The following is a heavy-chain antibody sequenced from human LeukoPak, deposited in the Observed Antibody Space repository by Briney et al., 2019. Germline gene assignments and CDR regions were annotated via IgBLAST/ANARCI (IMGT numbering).Heavy chain of an antibody. CDR2: ISWDSTNK. V-gene: IGHV3-43*01. CDR3: AKEGSGSYPELAY. CDR1: GFTFDDYT. J-gene: IGHJ4*02. D-gene: IGHD1-26*01. Sequence: PGGSLRLSCAASGFTFDDYTLHWVRHAPGKGLEWVSLISWDSTNKYYADSVKGRFTISRDNRKKSLDLQMNSLRTEDTALYYCAKEGSGSYPELAYWGQGTLVTVSS.